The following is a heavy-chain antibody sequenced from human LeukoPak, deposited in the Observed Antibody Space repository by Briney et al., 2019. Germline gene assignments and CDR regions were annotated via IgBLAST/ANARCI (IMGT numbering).Heavy chain of an antibody. V-gene: IGHV3-23*01. CDR3: AKIRSEVVVAATNY. D-gene: IGHD2-15*01. CDR2: ISGSGSRT. J-gene: IGHJ4*02. CDR1: GFTFSSYA. Sequence: GGSLRLSCAASGFTFSSYAMSWVRQAPGKGLEWVSAISGSGSRTYYADSVTGRFTISRDNSKDTLFLQMDSLRAEDTDVYYCAKIRSEVVVAATNYWGQGTLVSVSS.